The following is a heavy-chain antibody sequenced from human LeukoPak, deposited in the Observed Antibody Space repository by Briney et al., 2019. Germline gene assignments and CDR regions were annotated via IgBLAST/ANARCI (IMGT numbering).Heavy chain of an antibody. CDR3: ARDPFPTVTVYYCSYMDV. CDR2: INPNSGGT. V-gene: IGHV1-2*06. D-gene: IGHD4-17*01. Sequence: GASVKVSCKASGYTFTGYYMHWVRQAPGQGLEWMGRINPNSGGTNYAQKFQGRVTMTRDTSISTAYMELSRLRSDDTAVYYCARDPFPTVTVYYCSYMDVWGKGTTVTVSS. CDR1: GYTFTGYY. J-gene: IGHJ6*03.